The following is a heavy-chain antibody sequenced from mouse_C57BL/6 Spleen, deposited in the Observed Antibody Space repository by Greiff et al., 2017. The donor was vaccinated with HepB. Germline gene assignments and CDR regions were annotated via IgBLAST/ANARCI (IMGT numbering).Heavy chain of an antibody. Sequence: EVQGVESGGDLVKPGGSLKLSCAASGFTFSSYGMSWVRQTPDKRLEWVATISSGGSYTYYPDSVKGRFTISRDNAKNTLYLQMSSLKSEDTAMYYCAREITTVVGAMDYWGQVTSVTVSS. CDR1: GFTFSSYG. J-gene: IGHJ4*01. CDR3: AREITTVVGAMDY. V-gene: IGHV5-6*01. CDR2: ISSGGSYT. D-gene: IGHD1-1*01.